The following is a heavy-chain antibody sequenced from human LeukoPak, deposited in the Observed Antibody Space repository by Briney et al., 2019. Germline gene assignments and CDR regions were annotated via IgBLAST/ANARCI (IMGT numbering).Heavy chain of an antibody. CDR1: GFTFSSYA. CDR2: ISWDGGRT. CDR3: ARGQRGNYSYYFDC. J-gene: IGHJ4*02. Sequence: GGSLRLSCAASGFTFSSYAMSWVRQAPGKGLEWVSLISWDGGRTDYADSVKGRFTTSRDKSKKSLYLQMSSLRTDDTALYYCARGQRGNYSYYFDCWGQGTLVTVSS. V-gene: IGHV3-43*01. D-gene: IGHD1-26*01.